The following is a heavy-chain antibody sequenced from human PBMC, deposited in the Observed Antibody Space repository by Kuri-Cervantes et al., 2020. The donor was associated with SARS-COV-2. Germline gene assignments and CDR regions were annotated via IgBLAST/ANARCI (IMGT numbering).Heavy chain of an antibody. CDR2: ISGGGTSS. V-gene: IGHV3-23*01. CDR3: AKDRDYYSRPPTFHY. D-gene: IGHD2-2*01. CDR1: GFTFSSYA. J-gene: IGHJ4*02. Sequence: GGSLRLSCAASGFTFSSYAMSWVRQAPGKGLEWVSCISGGGTSSDYSDSVKGRFTISRDNSKNTLYLVMNNLRVEDTAVYFCAKDRDYYSRPPTFHYWGQGAQVTVSS.